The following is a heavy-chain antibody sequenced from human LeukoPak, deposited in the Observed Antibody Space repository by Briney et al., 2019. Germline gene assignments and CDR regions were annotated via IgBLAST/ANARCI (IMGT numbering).Heavy chain of an antibody. D-gene: IGHD3-10*01. J-gene: IGHJ4*02. CDR1: GGSFSGYY. Sequence: SETLSLTCAVYGGSFSGYYWSWIRQPPGKGLEWIGEINHSGSTNYNPSLKSRVTISVDTSKNQFSLKLSSVTAADTAVYYCARRNYYGSGSYYLVWGQGTLVTVSS. V-gene: IGHV4-34*01. CDR3: ARRNYYGSGSYYLV. CDR2: INHSGST.